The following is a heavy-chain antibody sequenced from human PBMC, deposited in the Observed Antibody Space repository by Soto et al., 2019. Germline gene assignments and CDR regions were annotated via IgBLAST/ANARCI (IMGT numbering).Heavy chain of an antibody. CDR1: GASITGSSY. CDR2: FSLSGTT. V-gene: IGHV4-61*02. CDR3: ARGMTPPGAPAWYYFDS. J-gene: IGHJ4*02. D-gene: IGHD2-8*02. Sequence: LSLTCTVSGASITGSSYWSWIRQPAGKGLEWIGRFSLSGTTNYNPSLRSRVTMSADVSKNQFSLRLTSVTAADTALYYCARGMTPPGAPAWYYFDSWGQGTLVPVSS.